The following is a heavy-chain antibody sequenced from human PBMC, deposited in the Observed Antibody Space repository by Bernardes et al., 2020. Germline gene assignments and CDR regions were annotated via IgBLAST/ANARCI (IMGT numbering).Heavy chain of an antibody. CDR3: ARAYDFWSGYSRFLFDY. Sequence: GGSLRLSCAASGFTFRSYWMSWVRQAPGKGLEWVANIKQDGSEKYYVDSVKGRFTISRDNAKNSLYLQMNSLRAEDTAVYYCARAYDFWSGYSRFLFDYWGQGT. CDR1: GFTFRSYW. D-gene: IGHD3-3*01. J-gene: IGHJ4*02. CDR2: IKQDGSEK. V-gene: IGHV3-7*01.